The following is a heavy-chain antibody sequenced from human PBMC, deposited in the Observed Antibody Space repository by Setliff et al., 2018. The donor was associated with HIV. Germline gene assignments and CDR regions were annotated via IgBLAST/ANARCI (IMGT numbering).Heavy chain of an antibody. CDR2: IYYSGST. CDR1: GGSISSGNYY. V-gene: IGHV4-31*03. Sequence: KTSETLSLTCTVSGGSISSGNYYWSWIRQHPGKGLEWIGYIYYSGSTYYNPSLKSRVTISVDTSENQFSLRLNSVTAADTAVYYCARQGNIVVVTSFDYWGQGTLVTVSS. D-gene: IGHD2-21*02. CDR3: ARQGNIVVVTSFDY. J-gene: IGHJ4*02.